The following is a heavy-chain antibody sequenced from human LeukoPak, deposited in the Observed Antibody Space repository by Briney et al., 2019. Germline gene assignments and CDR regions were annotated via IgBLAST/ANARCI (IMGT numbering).Heavy chain of an antibody. J-gene: IGHJ5*02. CDR1: GYSIGSGYY. D-gene: IGHD4-17*01. CDR2: IYHSGSS. CDR3: ARDKGHDYGESWFDP. Sequence: SETLSLTCTVPGYSIGSGYYWGWIRQPPGKGLEWIGNIYHSGSSYYNPSLKSRVTISVDTSKNQFSLKLSSVTAADTAVYYCARDKGHDYGESWFDPWGQGTLVTVSS. V-gene: IGHV4-38-2*02.